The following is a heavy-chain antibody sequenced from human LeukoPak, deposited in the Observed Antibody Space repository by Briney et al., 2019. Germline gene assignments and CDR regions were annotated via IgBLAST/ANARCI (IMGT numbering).Heavy chain of an antibody. Sequence: GASVKVSCKASGYTFTLYYMHWVRQAPGQGLEWMGTINPSGGSTHYAQRFQGRVTMTRDTSTSTVDMELSSLRSEDMAVYYCARGYCSSTSCYAWFDPWGQGTLVTVSS. CDR3: ARGYCSSTSCYAWFDP. D-gene: IGHD2-2*01. V-gene: IGHV1-46*01. CDR1: GYTFTLYY. J-gene: IGHJ5*02. CDR2: INPSGGST.